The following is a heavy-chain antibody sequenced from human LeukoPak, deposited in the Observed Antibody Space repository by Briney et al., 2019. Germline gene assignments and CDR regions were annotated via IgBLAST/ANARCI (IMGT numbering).Heavy chain of an antibody. D-gene: IGHD2-15*01. V-gene: IGHV4-59*01. CDR3: VRLRWELLAPYFDH. CDR2: IYHSGST. CDR1: TDSTNTYY. Sequence: SETLSLTCSVSTDSTNTYYWSWLRQSPGKGLEWIGHIYHSGSTDYNPSFKSRVTISIDMSKKEFFLKLTSVAVADTAMYYCVRLRWELLAPYFDHWGQGAFVIVSS. J-gene: IGHJ4*02.